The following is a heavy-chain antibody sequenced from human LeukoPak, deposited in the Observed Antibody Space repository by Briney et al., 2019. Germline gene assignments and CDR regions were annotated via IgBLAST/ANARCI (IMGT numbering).Heavy chain of an antibody. D-gene: IGHD3-22*01. CDR2: INSDGSST. V-gene: IGHV3-74*01. Sequence: PGGSLRLSCAASGFTFSSYWMHWVRQAPGKGLVWVSRINSDGSSTTYADSVKGRFTISRDNAKNTLYLQLNSLRAEDTAVYYCARSTRDSRGYYNTLDYWGQGTLVTVSS. CDR1: GFTFSSYW. CDR3: ARSTRDSRGYYNTLDY. J-gene: IGHJ4*02.